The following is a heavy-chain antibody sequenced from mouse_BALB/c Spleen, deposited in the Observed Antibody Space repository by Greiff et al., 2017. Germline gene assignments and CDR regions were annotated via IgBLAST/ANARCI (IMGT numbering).Heavy chain of an antibody. Sequence: VQLQQSGAELAKPGASVKMSCKASGYTFTSYWMHWVKQRPGQGLEWIGYINPSTGYTEYNQKFKDKATLTADKSSSTAYMQLSSLTSEDSAVYYYARRTYGSYWYFDVWGAGTTVTVSS. J-gene: IGHJ1*01. D-gene: IGHD1-1*01. CDR1: GYTFTSYW. V-gene: IGHV1-7*01. CDR2: INPSTGYT. CDR3: ARRTYGSYWYFDV.